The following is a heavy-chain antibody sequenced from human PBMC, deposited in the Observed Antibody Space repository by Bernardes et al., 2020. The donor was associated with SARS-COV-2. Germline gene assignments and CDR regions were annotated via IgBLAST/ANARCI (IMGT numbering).Heavy chain of an antibody. Sequence: SETLSLTFTFSVGSVSSGSYYLSWILHPPGTGLEWIGYIYYSGSTNYNPSLKTRVPISVDTSKNQFSLQLTSVTAADTAVYYCAIDLTGTTPYYYGMDVWGQGTTVTGSS. CDR1: VGSVSSGSYY. D-gene: IGHD1-7*01. J-gene: IGHJ6*02. CDR3: AIDLTGTTPYYYGMDV. V-gene: IGHV4-61*01. CDR2: IYYSGST.